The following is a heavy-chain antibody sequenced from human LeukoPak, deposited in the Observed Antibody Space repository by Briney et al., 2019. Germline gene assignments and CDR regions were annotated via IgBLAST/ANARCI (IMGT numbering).Heavy chain of an antibody. J-gene: IGHJ3*02. D-gene: IGHD2-8*01. Sequence: SETLSLTCAVYGGSFSGYYWSWIRQSPGKGLEWIGYVFYSGKTDYSPSLRSRVSMSVDTSKNQFSLKVTSVTAADTAVYYCARDTNLRDSFDIWGQGTMVTVSS. V-gene: IGHV4-59*01. CDR1: GGSFSGYY. CDR3: ARDTNLRDSFDI. CDR2: VFYSGKT.